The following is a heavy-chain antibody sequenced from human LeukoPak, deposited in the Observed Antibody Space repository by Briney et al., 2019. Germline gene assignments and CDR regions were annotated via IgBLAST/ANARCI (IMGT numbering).Heavy chain of an antibody. Sequence: PGGSLRLSCAASGFTFSSYSMNWVRQAPGKGLEWVSFISSSSSYIYYADSVKGRFTISRDNAKNSLYLQMNSLRAEDTAVYYRARESWDSSGYYPDYWGQGTLVTVSS. V-gene: IGHV3-21*01. D-gene: IGHD3-22*01. CDR2: ISSSSSYI. CDR1: GFTFSSYS. CDR3: ARESWDSSGYYPDY. J-gene: IGHJ4*02.